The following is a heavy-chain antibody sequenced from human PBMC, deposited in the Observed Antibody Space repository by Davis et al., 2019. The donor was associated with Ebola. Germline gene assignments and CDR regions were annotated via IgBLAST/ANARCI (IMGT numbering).Heavy chain of an antibody. CDR2: ISSSSSYI. V-gene: IGHV3-21*01. Sequence: PGGSLRLSCAASGFTFYRYEMNWVRQAPGKGLEWVSSISSSSSYIYYADSVKGRFTISRDNAKNSLYLQMNSLRAEDTAVYYCAREGNYYDSSGYSYYFDYWGQGTLVTVSS. CDR3: AREGNYYDSSGYSYYFDY. D-gene: IGHD3-22*01. J-gene: IGHJ4*02. CDR1: GFTFYRYE.